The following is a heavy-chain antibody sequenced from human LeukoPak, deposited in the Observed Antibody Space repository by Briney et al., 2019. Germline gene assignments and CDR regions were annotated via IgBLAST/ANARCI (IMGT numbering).Heavy chain of an antibody. V-gene: IGHV1-69*13. CDR3: ARSGSGWYGDYYYYCGMDV. Sequence: GASVKVSCKASGGTFSSYAISWVRQAPGQGPEWMGGIIPIFGTANYAQKFQGRVTITADESTSTAYMELSSLRSEDTAVYYCARSGSGWYGDYYYYCGMDVWGQGTTVTVSS. CDR1: GGTFSSYA. D-gene: IGHD6-19*01. J-gene: IGHJ6*02. CDR2: IIPIFGTA.